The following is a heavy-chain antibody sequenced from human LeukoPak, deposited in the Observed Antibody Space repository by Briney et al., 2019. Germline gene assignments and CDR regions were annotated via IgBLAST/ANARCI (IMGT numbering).Heavy chain of an antibody. CDR1: GFTFSSYA. CDR2: ISGSGGST. Sequence: PGGSLRLSCAASGFTFSSYAMSWVRQAPGKGLEWVSAISGSGGSTYYADSVKGRFTISRDNSKNTLYLQMNSRRAEDTAVYYCARGGAIVVVPAAINYYYGMDVWGQGTTVTVSS. CDR3: ARGGAIVVVPAAINYYYGMDV. D-gene: IGHD2-2*01. J-gene: IGHJ6*02. V-gene: IGHV3-23*01.